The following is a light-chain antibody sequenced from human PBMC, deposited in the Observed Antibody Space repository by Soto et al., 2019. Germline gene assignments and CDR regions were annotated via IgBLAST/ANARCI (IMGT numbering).Light chain of an antibody. CDR3: AAWDDSLKV. Sequence: QSVLTQPPSASGTPGQRVTISCSGSSSNIGSNTVNWYHQLPGTAPKLLIYSNNQRPSGVPDRFSGSKSGTSASLAISGLQSEDEADYYCAAWDDSLKVFGTGTKVTVL. CDR1: SSNIGSNT. V-gene: IGLV1-44*01. J-gene: IGLJ1*01. CDR2: SNN.